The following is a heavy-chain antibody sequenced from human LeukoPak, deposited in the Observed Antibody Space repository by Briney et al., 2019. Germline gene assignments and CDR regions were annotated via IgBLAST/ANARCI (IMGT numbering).Heavy chain of an antibody. CDR2: IKQDGSEK. D-gene: IGHD3-10*01. Sequence: GGSLRLSCAASGFTFSGYSMSWVRQAPGKGLEWVANIKQDGSEKYYVESVKGRFTISRDNAKNSLYLQMNSLRAEDTALYYCARKGYYGSGTYLDYWGQGTLVTVSS. J-gene: IGHJ4*02. V-gene: IGHV3-7*05. CDR3: ARKGYYGSGTYLDY. CDR1: GFTFSGYS.